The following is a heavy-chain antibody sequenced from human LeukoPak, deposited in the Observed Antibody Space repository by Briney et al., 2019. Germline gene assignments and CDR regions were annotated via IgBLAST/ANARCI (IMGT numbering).Heavy chain of an antibody. D-gene: IGHD5-12*01. V-gene: IGHV3-30*18. Sequence: GGSLRLSCAASGFIFSNYGMHWVRQAPGKGLEWVAVISDDGSNKYYADSVKGRLIISRDNSKNTLYLQVNSLRPEDTAVYYCAKGGYSYDYYYYAMDVWGPGTTVIVSS. CDR3: AKGGYSYDYYYYAMDV. J-gene: IGHJ6*02. CDR1: GFIFSNYG. CDR2: ISDDGSNK.